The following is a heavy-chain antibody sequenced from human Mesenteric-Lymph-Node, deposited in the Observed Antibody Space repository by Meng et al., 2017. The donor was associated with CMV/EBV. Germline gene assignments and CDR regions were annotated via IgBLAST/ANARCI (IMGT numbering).Heavy chain of an antibody. J-gene: IGHJ4*02. V-gene: IGHV4-39*07. D-gene: IGHD3-9*01. CDR2: IYYSGST. Sequence: SETLSLTCTVSGVSISSTNYYWGWIRQPPGKGLEWIGSIYYSGSTYYNPSLKSRVTISIDTSKNQFSLKLSSVTAADTAVYYCARGVRDYDILSFDYWGQGTLVTVSS. CDR1: GVSISSTNYY. CDR3: ARGVRDYDILSFDY.